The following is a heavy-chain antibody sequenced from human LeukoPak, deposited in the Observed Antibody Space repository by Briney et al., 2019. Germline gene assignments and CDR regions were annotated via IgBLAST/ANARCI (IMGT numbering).Heavy chain of an antibody. Sequence: PVGSLRLSCVASVVTFRGFSMHWVRQTPGKGLEWVAVISHDGSHKYYADSVRGRFTISRDDSKNTLSLQMNTLRPEDTALFYCARDPNRLADYGGDYFDHWGQGTLVTVSS. D-gene: IGHD4-23*01. CDR3: ARDPNRLADYGGDYFDH. CDR2: ISHDGSHK. J-gene: IGHJ4*02. CDR1: VVTFRGFS. V-gene: IGHV3-30*04.